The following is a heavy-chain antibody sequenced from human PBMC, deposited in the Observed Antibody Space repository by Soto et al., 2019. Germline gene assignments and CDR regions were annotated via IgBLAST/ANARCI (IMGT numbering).Heavy chain of an antibody. Sequence: QVQLVESGGGVVQPGRSLRLSCAASGFTFSSYGMHWVRQAPGKGLEWVAVISYDGSNKYYADSVKGRFTISRDNSKNTLYLQMNSLRAEDTAVYYCAKDWGYCISTSCYRWGMDVW. V-gene: IGHV3-30*18. CDR3: AKDWGYCISTSCYRWGMDV. D-gene: IGHD2-2*01. CDR1: GFTFSSYG. J-gene: IGHJ6*01. CDR2: ISYDGSNK.